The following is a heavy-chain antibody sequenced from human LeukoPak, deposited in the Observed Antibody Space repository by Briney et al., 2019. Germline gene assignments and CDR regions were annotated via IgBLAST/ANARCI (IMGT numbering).Heavy chain of an antibody. J-gene: IGHJ4*02. CDR2: VHYTGNT. V-gene: IGHV4-39*01. Sequence: SETLSLTCTVSGGSITTPTYYWAWIRQPPGRGLEWIGGVHYTGNTYSNTSFKSRVTMSVDTSKNQFSLNLSSVTAADTAVYYCARRSSVWYFDYWGQGILVTVSS. CDR1: GGSITTPTYY. D-gene: IGHD6-19*01. CDR3: ARRSSVWYFDY.